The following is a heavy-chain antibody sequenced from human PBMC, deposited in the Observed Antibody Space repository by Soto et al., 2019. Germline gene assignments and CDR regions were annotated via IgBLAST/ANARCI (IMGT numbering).Heavy chain of an antibody. J-gene: IGHJ6*02. V-gene: IGHV4-61*08. CDR2: IYYSGST. Sequence: SETLSLTCTVSGGSISSGDYYWSWIRQPPGKGLEWIGYIYYSGSTNYNPSLKSRVTISVDTSKNQFSLKLSSVTAADTAVYYCARGYSSGYYHNSGMDVWGQGTTVTVSS. CDR3: ARGYSSGYYHNSGMDV. CDR1: GGSISSGDYY. D-gene: IGHD3-22*01.